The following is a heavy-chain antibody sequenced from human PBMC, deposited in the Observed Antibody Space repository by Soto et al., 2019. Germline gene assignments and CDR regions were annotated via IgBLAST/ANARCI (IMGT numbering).Heavy chain of an antibody. V-gene: IGHV4-39*01. CDR2: IFYSGST. D-gene: IGHD2-21*01. CDR1: GGSIITSRSY. Sequence: PSETLSLTCNVSGGSIITSRSYWAWIRKPPGKGLEWLANIFYSGSTYYNPSLASRVTVSVDTSKNEFSLKLRSVTAADTAVYYCARQPTTGDTDLWFDPWGQGTLVTVSS. J-gene: IGHJ5*02. CDR3: ARQPTTGDTDLWFDP.